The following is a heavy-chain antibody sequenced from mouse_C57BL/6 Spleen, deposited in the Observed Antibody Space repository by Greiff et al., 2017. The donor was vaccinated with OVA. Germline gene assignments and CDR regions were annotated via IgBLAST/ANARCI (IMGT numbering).Heavy chain of an antibody. CDR2: INPSSGYT. J-gene: IGHJ4*01. V-gene: IGHV1-4*01. CDR3: ARRDSSGVYAMDY. Sequence: QVHVKQSGAELARPGASVKMSCKASGYTFTSYTMHWVKQRPGQGLEWIGYINPSSGYTKYNQKFKDKATLTADKSSSTAYMQLSSLTSEDSAVYYCARRDSSGVYAMDYWGQGTSVTVSS. D-gene: IGHD3-2*02. CDR1: GYTFTSYT.